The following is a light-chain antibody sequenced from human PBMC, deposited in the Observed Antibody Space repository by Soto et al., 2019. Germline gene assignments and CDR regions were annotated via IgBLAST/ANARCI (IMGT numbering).Light chain of an antibody. CDR1: QSISSSY. CDR3: KQYSDSPFT. V-gene: IGKV3-20*01. Sequence: EIVLTQSPGTLSLSLGERATLSCRASQSISSSYLAWYQQKPGQAPRLLIYGASSRATGIPDRISGSGSGTDFTLTINRLETEDLAVYYCKQYSDSPFTFGQGAKLEIK. CDR2: GAS. J-gene: IGKJ2*01.